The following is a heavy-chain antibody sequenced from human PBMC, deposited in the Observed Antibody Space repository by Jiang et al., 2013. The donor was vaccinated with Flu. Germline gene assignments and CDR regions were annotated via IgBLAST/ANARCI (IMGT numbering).Heavy chain of an antibody. CDR3: AISSSWYQFDY. Sequence: GSGLVKPSETLSLTCTASGGSSSSSRYYWGWIRQYPGKGLEWIGTIYYSGSTYYNPSLKSRVTISVDTSKNQFSLKMNSMTAADTAVYYCAISSSWYQFDYWGQGTLVTVSS. J-gene: IGHJ4*02. D-gene: IGHD6-13*01. V-gene: IGHV4-39*01. CDR1: GGSSSSSRYY. CDR2: IYYSGST.